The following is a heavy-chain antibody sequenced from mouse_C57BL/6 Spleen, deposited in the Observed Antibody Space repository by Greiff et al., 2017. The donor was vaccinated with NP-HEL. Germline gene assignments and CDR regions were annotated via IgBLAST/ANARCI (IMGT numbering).Heavy chain of an antibody. CDR2: ISSGSSTI. V-gene: IGHV5-17*01. J-gene: IGHJ4*01. CDR3: ARGLRYAMDY. D-gene: IGHD1-1*01. CDR1: GFTFSDYG. Sequence: EVKLMESGGGLVKPGGSLKLSCAASGFTFSDYGMHWVRQAPEKGLEWVAYISSGSSTIYYADPVKGRFTISRDNAKNTLFLQMTSLRSEDTAMYYCARGLRYAMDYWGQGTSVTVSS.